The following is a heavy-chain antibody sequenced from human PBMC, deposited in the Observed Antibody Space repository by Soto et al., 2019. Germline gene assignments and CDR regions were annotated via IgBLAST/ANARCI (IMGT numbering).Heavy chain of an antibody. V-gene: IGHV4-61*01. Sequence: PETLSLTCTVSGGSVSSGSYYWSWIRQPPGEGLEWIGYIYYSGSTNYNPSLKSRVTISVDTSKNQFSLKLSSVTAADTAVYYCARGPYYDILTGYYPHFDYWGQGTLVTVSS. CDR2: IYYSGST. CDR3: ARGPYYDILTGYYPHFDY. J-gene: IGHJ4*02. CDR1: GGSVSSGSYY. D-gene: IGHD3-9*01.